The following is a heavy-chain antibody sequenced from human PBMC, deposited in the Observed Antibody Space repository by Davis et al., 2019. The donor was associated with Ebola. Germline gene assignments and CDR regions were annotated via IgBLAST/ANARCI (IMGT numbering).Heavy chain of an antibody. CDR1: GFTFSNYA. V-gene: IGHV3-30*04. J-gene: IGHJ4*02. CDR3: VSSGWYGGYEG. D-gene: IGHD6-19*01. Sequence: GESLKISCAASGFTFSNYAVHWVRQAPGKGLEWVAVISYDGSNKYYADSVKGRFTISRDNSKNTLYLQMNSLRAEDTAVYYCVSSGWYGGYEGWGQGTLVTVSS. CDR2: ISYDGSNK.